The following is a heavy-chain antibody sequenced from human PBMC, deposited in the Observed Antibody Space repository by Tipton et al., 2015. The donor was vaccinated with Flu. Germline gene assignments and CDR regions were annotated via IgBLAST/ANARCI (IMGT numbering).Heavy chain of an antibody. CDR1: GFTFSSYA. J-gene: IGHJ4*02. Sequence: SLRLSCAASGFTFSSYAMHWVRQAPGKGLEWVAVISYDGSNKYYADSVKGRFTISRDNSKNTLYLQMNSLRAEDTAVYYCASSSSVGDYWGQGTLVTVSS. CDR3: ASSSSVGDY. D-gene: IGHD6-6*01. CDR2: ISYDGSNK. V-gene: IGHV3-30-3*01.